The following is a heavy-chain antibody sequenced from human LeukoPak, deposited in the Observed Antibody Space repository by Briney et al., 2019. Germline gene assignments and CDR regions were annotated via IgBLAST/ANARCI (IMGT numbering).Heavy chain of an antibody. D-gene: IGHD3-3*01. CDR2: IYYSGST. J-gene: IGHJ6*02. CDR1: GGSISSGDYY. CDR3: ARDEYYDFWSGYPYGMDV. Sequence: SETLSLTCTVSGGSISSGDYYWSWIRQHPGKGLEWIGYIYYSGSTYYNPSLKSRVTISVDTSKNQFSLKLSSVTAADTAVYYCARDEYYDFWSGYPYGMDVWGQGTTVTVSS. V-gene: IGHV4-31*03.